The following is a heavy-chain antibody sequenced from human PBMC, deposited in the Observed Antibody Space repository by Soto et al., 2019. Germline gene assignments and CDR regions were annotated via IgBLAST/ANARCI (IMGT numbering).Heavy chain of an antibody. V-gene: IGHV3-30*18. J-gene: IGHJ6*01. D-gene: IGHD6-13*01. CDR2: ISYDGSNK. CDR3: AKDRGGLRSSSWYDSYYYYYGMDV. CDR1: GFTFSSYG. Sequence: QVQLVESGGGVVQPGRSLRLSCAASGFTFSSYGMHWVRQAPGKGLEWVAVISYDGSNKYYADSVKGRFTISRDNSKNTLYLQMNSLRAEDTAVYYCAKDRGGLRSSSWYDSYYYYYGMDVW.